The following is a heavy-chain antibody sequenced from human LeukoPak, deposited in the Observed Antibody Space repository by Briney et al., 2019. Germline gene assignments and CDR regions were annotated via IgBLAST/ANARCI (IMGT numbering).Heavy chain of an antibody. CDR3: ARPGGLWPFIAVAGTHFSY. J-gene: IGHJ4*01. CDR2: IYYSGST. V-gene: IGHV4-59*08. D-gene: IGHD6-19*01. Sequence: PSETLSLTCTVSGGSISSYYWSWIRQPPGKGLEWIGYIYYSGSTNYNPSLKSRVTISVDTSKNQFSLKLSSVTAADTAVYYCARPGGLWPFIAVAGTHFSYRGQGTL. CDR1: GGSISSYY.